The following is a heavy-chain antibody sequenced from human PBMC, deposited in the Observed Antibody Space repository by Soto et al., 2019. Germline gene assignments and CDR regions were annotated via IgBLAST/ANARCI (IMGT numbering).Heavy chain of an antibody. CDR2: IYYSGST. CDR3: AGTLRFLEWQYYFDY. V-gene: IGHV4-31*03. Sequence: QVQLQESGPGLVKPSQTLSLTCTVSGGSISSGGYYWSWIRQHPGKGLEWIGYIYYSGSTFYNPSLKSRVTISVDTSKNQFSLKLSSVTAADTAVYYCAGTLRFLEWQYYFDYWGQGTLVTVSS. D-gene: IGHD3-3*01. J-gene: IGHJ4*02. CDR1: GGSISSGGYY.